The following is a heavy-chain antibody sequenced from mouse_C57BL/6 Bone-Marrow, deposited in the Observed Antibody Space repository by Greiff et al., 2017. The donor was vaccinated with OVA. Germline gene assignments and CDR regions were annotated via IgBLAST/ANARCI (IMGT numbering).Heavy chain of an antibody. J-gene: IGHJ4*01. CDR3: ARHGGPDYYDFLYAMDY. V-gene: IGHV5-12*01. Sequence: EVHLVASGGGLVQPGGSLKLSCAASGFTFSDYYMYWVRQTPEKRLEWVAYISNGGGSTYYPATVKGRFTISRDNAKNTLYLQMSRLKSEDTAMYYCARHGGPDYYDFLYAMDYWGQGTSVTVSS. CDR1: GFTFSDYY. CDR2: ISNGGGST. D-gene: IGHD2-4*01.